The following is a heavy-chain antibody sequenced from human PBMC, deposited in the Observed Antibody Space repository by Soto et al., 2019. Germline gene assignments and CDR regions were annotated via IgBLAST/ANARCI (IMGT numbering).Heavy chain of an antibody. Sequence: ASVKVSCKASGYTFTSYAMHWVRQAPGQRLEWMGWINAGNGNTKYSQKFQGRVTITRDTSASTAYMELSSLRSEDTAVYYCARVRSDSMWRRYSSGWATNYYYYGMDVWGQGTTVTVSS. J-gene: IGHJ6*02. CDR2: INAGNGNT. CDR3: ARVRSDSMWRRYSSGWATNYYYYGMDV. V-gene: IGHV1-3*01. D-gene: IGHD6-19*01. CDR1: GYTFTSYA.